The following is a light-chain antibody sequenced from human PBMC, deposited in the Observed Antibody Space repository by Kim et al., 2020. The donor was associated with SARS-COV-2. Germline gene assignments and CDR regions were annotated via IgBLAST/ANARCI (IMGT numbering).Light chain of an antibody. CDR3: QQHKNWPLT. J-gene: IGKJ4*01. CDR2: TVS. CDR1: QTVSRY. Sequence: GESPTLTCRASQTVSRYLAWYQQKPGQAPRLLIYTVSTRAAGVPARFSGSGSETEFTLTISSLQSEDFAVYYCQQHKNWPLTFGGGTKVDIK. V-gene: IGKV3-15*01.